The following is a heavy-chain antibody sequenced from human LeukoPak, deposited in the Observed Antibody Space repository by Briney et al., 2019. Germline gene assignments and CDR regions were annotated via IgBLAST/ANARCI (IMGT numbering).Heavy chain of an antibody. CDR3: AKASPNCGGDCQSDY. D-gene: IGHD2-21*01. Sequence: GGSLRLSCAASGLTVINNYMSWVRQAPGKGLEWVSAISGSGGSTYYADSVKGRFTISRDNSKNTLYLQMNSLRAEDTAVYYCAKASPNCGGDCQSDYWGQGTLVTVSS. CDR1: GLTVINNY. CDR2: ISGSGGST. J-gene: IGHJ4*02. V-gene: IGHV3-23*01.